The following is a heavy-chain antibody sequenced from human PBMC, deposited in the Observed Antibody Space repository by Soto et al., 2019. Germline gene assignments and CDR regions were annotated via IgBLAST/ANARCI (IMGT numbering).Heavy chain of an antibody. D-gene: IGHD3-3*01. V-gene: IGHV4-39*01. CDR2: IYYSGST. J-gene: IGHJ6*02. CDR3: ARFEGNYDFWSGYGMDV. Sequence: PSETLSLTCTVSGGSISNSSYYWGWIRQPPGKGLEWIGSIYYSGSTYYNPSLKSRVTISVDTSKNQFSLKLSSVTAADTAVYYCARFEGNYDFWSGYGMDVWGQGTTVTVSS. CDR1: GGSISNSSYY.